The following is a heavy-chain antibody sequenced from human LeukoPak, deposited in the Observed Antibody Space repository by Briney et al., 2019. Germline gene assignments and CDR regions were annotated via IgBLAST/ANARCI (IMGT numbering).Heavy chain of an antibody. Sequence: PSETLSLTCTVSGGSVNNYYWSWIRQPPGKGLEWIGYIYYRGSTNYNPSLKSRVTFSVDTSKNQFSLKLNSVTAADTAVYYCATRSTGVAATFDSWGQGALVTVSS. V-gene: IGHV4-59*02. CDR1: GGSVNNYY. CDR3: ATRSTGVAATFDS. J-gene: IGHJ5*01. D-gene: IGHD2-15*01. CDR2: IYYRGST.